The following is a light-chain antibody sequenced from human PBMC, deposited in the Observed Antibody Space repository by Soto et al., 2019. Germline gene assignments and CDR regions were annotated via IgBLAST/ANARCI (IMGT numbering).Light chain of an antibody. CDR1: SNDFALYNY. CDR3: QSYDSSLTNAV. J-gene: IGLJ2*01. V-gene: IGLV2-14*01. CDR2: AVS. Sequence: QSALTQPASVSGSPGQSITISCTGTSNDFALYNYVSWYQLHPGKAPKLIIYAVSVRTSGVSSRFSGSKSGNTASLAITGLRGEDEADYHCQSYDSSLTNAVFGGGTKLTVL.